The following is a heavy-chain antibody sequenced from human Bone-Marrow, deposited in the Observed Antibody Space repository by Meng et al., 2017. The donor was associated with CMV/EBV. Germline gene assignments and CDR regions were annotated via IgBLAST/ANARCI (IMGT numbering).Heavy chain of an antibody. Sequence: SETLSLTCTVSGGSISNENYYWGWIRQPPGKGLEWIGYIYYSGSTNYNPSLKSRVTISVDTSKNQFSLKLSSVTAADTAVYYCARTGYTWNYVQNYFDYWGQGTLVTVSS. CDR2: IYYSGST. D-gene: IGHD1-7*01. CDR1: GGSISNENYY. J-gene: IGHJ4*02. CDR3: ARTGYTWNYVQNYFDY. V-gene: IGHV4-61*01.